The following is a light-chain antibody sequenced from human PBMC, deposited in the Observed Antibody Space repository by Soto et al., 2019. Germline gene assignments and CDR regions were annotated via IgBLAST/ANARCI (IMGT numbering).Light chain of an antibody. J-gene: IGKJ4*01. CDR1: QGIGNT. CDR2: GAS. Sequence: EIVITQSPATLSVSPGEGATLSCRASQGIGNTLAWYQQKPGQTPRLLIYGASIRATGVPARFSGSGSGTDFTLTINSLQSEDFAVYYCQQYNDWPPLTFGGGTKVDIK. CDR3: QQYNDWPPLT. V-gene: IGKV3-15*01.